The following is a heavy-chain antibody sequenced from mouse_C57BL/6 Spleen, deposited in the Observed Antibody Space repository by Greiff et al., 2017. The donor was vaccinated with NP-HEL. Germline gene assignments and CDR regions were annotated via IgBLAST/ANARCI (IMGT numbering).Heavy chain of an antibody. CDR2: IDPETGGT. D-gene: IGHD1-1*01. CDR1: GYTFTDYE. Sequence: VQVVESGAELVRPGASVTLSCKASGYTFTDYEMHWVKQTPVHGLEWIGAIDPETGGTAYNQKFKGKAILTADKSSSTAYMELRSLTSEDSAVYYCTRLFYYGSSYNYFDYWGQGTTLTVSS. J-gene: IGHJ2*01. CDR3: TRLFYYGSSYNYFDY. V-gene: IGHV1-15*01.